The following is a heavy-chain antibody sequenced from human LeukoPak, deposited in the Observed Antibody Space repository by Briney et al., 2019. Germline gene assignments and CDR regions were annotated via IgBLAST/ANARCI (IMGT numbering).Heavy chain of an antibody. J-gene: IGHJ4*02. CDR3: AKVAGGVATDY. V-gene: IGHV3-23*01. CDR1: GFTFSSYA. D-gene: IGHD6-19*01. Sequence: GGSLRLSCAASGFTFSSYAMSWVRQAPGKGLEWVSAISGSGGSTYYADSVKGRFTISRDDSKNTVFLEMNILRAEDTAVYFCAKVAGGVATDYWGQGTLVAVSS. CDR2: ISGSGGST.